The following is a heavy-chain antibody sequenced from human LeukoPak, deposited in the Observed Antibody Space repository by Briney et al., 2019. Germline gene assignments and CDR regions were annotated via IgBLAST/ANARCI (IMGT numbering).Heavy chain of an antibody. CDR3: ATVEMATQPFDP. CDR2: FDPEDGET. J-gene: IGHJ5*02. CDR1: GYTLTESS. D-gene: IGHD5-24*01. V-gene: IGHV1-24*01. Sequence: ASVKVSCKVSGYTLTESSMHWVRQAPGKGLEWMGGFDPEDGETIYAQKFQGRVTMTEDTSTDTAYMELSSLRSEDTAVYYCATVEMATQPFDPWGQGTLVTVSS.